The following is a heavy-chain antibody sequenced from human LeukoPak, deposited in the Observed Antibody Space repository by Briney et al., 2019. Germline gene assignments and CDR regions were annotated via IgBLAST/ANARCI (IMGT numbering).Heavy chain of an antibody. CDR2: INPNSGGT. D-gene: IGHD2-2*01. V-gene: IGHV1-2*02. Sequence: ASVKVSCKASGYTFTGYYMHWVRLAPGQGLEWMGWINPNSGGTNYAQKFQGRVTMTRDTSISTAYMELSRLRSDDTAVYYCATDCSSTSCYLFDPWGQGTLVTVSS. CDR3: ATDCSSTSCYLFDP. J-gene: IGHJ5*02. CDR1: GYTFTGYY.